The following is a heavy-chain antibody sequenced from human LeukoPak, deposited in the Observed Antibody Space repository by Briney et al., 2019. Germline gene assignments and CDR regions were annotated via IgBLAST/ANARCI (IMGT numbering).Heavy chain of an antibody. CDR3: ARAPSGPGTFFDY. J-gene: IGHJ4*02. D-gene: IGHD1-14*01. V-gene: IGHV1-69*04. CDR2: IIPILGIA. CDR1: GGTFSSYA. Sequence: SVTVSCKASGGTFSSYAISWVRQAPGQGLEWMGRIIPILGIANYAQKFQGRVTITADKSTSTAYMELSSLRSEDTAVYYCARAPSGPGTFFDYWGQGTLVTVSS.